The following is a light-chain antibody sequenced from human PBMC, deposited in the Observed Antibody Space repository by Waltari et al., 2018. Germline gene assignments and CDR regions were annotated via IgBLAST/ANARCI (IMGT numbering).Light chain of an antibody. CDR2: AAS. V-gene: IGKV1-39*01. J-gene: IGKJ1*01. CDR1: QRISSY. Sequence: DIQMTQSPSSLPAPVGARVTIPCRASQRISSYLNWYQQKPGKAPKLLIYAASSLESGVPSRFSGSGFGTDFTLTINGLQAEDYAAYYCQQTYNNFRTFGQGTKVDVK. CDR3: QQTYNNFRT.